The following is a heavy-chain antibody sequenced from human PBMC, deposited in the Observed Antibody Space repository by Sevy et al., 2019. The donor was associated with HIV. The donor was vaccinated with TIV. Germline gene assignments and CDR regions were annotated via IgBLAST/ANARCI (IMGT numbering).Heavy chain of an antibody. CDR1: GFIFDDFG. CDR2: INRYGGTT. V-gene: IGHV3-20*01. Sequence: GGSLRLSCAASGFIFDDFGMAWVRQVPGKGLEWVCGINRYGGTTSYAESVKGRFTISRDNAKNSLFLEMNSLRVEDAALYHCARGGCSSGSCYLYYHYGMDVWGQGTTVTVSS. D-gene: IGHD2-15*01. CDR3: ARGGCSSGSCYLYYHYGMDV. J-gene: IGHJ6*02.